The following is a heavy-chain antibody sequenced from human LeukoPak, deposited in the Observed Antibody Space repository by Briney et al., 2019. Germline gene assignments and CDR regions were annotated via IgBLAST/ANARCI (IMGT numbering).Heavy chain of an antibody. CDR3: ARTTFSTGYLDY. Sequence: SVKVSCKASGGTFSSYAISWVRQAPGQGLEWMGGIIPIFGTANYAQKFQGRVTITTDESTSTAYMELSSLRSEDTVVYYCARTTFSTGYLDYWGQGTLVTVSS. CDR1: GGTFSSYA. V-gene: IGHV1-69*05. CDR2: IIPIFGTA. D-gene: IGHD2/OR15-2a*01. J-gene: IGHJ4*02.